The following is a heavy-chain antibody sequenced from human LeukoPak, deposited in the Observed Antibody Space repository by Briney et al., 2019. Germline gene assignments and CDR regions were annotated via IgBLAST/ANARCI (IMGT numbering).Heavy chain of an antibody. D-gene: IGHD2-2*01. CDR2: INPNSGGT. Sequence: ASVTVSCKASGYTFTGYYRHWVRQAPGQGLEWMGWINPNSGGTNYAQKFQGRVTMTRDTSISTAYMELSRLRSDDTAVYYCARDPDARYCSSTSCYGDDYWGQGTLVTVSS. J-gene: IGHJ4*02. CDR1: GYTFTGYY. V-gene: IGHV1-2*02. CDR3: ARDPDARYCSSTSCYGDDY.